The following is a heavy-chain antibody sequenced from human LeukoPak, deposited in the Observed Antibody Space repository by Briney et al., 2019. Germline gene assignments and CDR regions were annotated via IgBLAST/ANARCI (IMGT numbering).Heavy chain of an antibody. V-gene: IGHV3-30*18. CDR3: AKRHDYGEVQDY. CDR1: GFSFSSYG. Sequence: PGGSLILSCATSGFSFSSYGMLWVRQAPGKGLEWVAVISYDGGNKYYADSVKGRFTISRDNSKNTLYLQMNSLRAEDTAVYYCAKRHDYGEVQDYWGQGTLVTVSS. J-gene: IGHJ4*02. CDR2: ISYDGGNK. D-gene: IGHD4-17*01.